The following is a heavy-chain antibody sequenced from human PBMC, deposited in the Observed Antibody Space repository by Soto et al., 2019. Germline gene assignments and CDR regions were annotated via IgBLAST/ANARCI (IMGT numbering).Heavy chain of an antibody. D-gene: IGHD6-19*01. CDR2: INHSGST. CDR1: GGSFSGYY. Sequence: NPSETLSLTCAVYGGSFSGYYWSWIRQPPGKGLEWIGEINHSGSTNYNPSLKSRVTISVDTSKNQFSLKLSSVTAADTAVYYCARGIRIAVAGYYFDYWGQGTLVTVSS. J-gene: IGHJ4*02. CDR3: ARGIRIAVAGYYFDY. V-gene: IGHV4-34*01.